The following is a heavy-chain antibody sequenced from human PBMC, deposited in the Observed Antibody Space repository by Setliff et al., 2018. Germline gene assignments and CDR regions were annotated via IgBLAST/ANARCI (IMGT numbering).Heavy chain of an antibody. J-gene: IGHJ5*02. CDR3: GRGFSRIEGWGNWFDP. D-gene: IGHD2-15*01. Sequence: SETLSLTCTVSGGSVSNSGFFWGWLRQAPGKGLEWIGNIYDSGSSNYNASLKSRLIITRDTSKNQISLKLTSVTAADTAVYYCGRGFSRIEGWGNWFDPWGQGILV. CDR1: GGSVSNSGFF. CDR2: IYDSGSS. V-gene: IGHV4-39*01.